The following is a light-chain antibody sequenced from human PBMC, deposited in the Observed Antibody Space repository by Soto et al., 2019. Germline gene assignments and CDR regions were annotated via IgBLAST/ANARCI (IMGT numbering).Light chain of an antibody. CDR3: QSYESSLSGGV. CDR2: GNS. J-gene: IGLJ3*02. Sequence: QAVVTQPPSVSGAPGQRVTISCTGSSSNIGAGYDVHWYQQLPGTAPKLLMYGNSNRPSGVPDRFSGSKSGTSASLAISGLQAEDEADYYCQSYESSLSGGVFGGGTQLTVL. CDR1: SSNIGAGYD. V-gene: IGLV1-40*01.